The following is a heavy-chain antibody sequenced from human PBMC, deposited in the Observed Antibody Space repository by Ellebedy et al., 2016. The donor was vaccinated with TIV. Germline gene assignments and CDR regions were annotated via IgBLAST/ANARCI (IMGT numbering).Heavy chain of an antibody. D-gene: IGHD3-10*01. J-gene: IGHJ4*02. V-gene: IGHV1-18*01. CDR2: ISPYDGNT. CDR1: GYTFTTYA. CDR3: ARDLKTMVTMTY. Sequence: AASVKVSCKTSGYTFTTYAITWVRQAPGQGLEWMGRISPYDGNTNYAQELQGRVTMTTDTSTNTAYMELSSLRSDDTAVYYCARDLKTMVTMTYWGQGTLVTVSS.